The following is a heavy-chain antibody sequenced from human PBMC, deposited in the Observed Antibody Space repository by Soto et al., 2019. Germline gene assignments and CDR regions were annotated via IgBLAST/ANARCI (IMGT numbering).Heavy chain of an antibody. CDR1: GFTFSRYA. J-gene: IGHJ3*02. D-gene: IGHD5-18*01. Sequence: PGGSLRLSCAASGFTFSRYAISWVRQAPGKGLEWVSAISGSGGSTYYADSVKGRFTISRDNSKNTLYLQMNSLRAEDTAVYYCAKYTAMVTWHSFDIWGQGTMVTVSS. V-gene: IGHV3-23*01. CDR2: ISGSGGST. CDR3: AKYTAMVTWHSFDI.